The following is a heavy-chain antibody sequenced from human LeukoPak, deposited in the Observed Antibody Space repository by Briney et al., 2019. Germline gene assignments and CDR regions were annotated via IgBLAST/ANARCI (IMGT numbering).Heavy chain of an antibody. Sequence: GGSLRLSCAASGFTFSTYWMLWVRQAPRKGLEWVANIKGDGSEKHYVDSVKGRFTISRDNAKNSLYLQMNSLRAEDTALYYCARGMTWSAYWGQGTLVTVAS. CDR1: GFTFSTYW. CDR2: IKGDGSEK. J-gene: IGHJ4*02. CDR3: ARGMTWSAY. V-gene: IGHV3-7*04. D-gene: IGHD2-21*02.